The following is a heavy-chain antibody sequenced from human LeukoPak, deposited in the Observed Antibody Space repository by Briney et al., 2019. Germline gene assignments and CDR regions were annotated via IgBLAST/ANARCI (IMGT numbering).Heavy chain of an antibody. J-gene: IGHJ4*02. Sequence: PGGSLRLSCAASGFTFSSWSMNWVRQSPEKGLEWVSSITSGTTYIYYADSVRGRFTLSRDNAKNSLYLQMNSLRADDTAVYYCVRDAYGAHFDYWGQGTLVTVSS. D-gene: IGHD2-21*01. CDR2: ITSGTTYI. CDR3: VRDAYGAHFDY. V-gene: IGHV3-21*01. CDR1: GFTFSSWS.